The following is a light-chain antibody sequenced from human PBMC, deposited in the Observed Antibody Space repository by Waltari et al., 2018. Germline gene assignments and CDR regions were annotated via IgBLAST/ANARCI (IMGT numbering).Light chain of an antibody. CDR3: QQESNWSYS. CDR2: DAS. Sequence: EIVMTQSPATLSLSPGERATLSCRASQSVSSRLAWYQQKPGQAPRLLIYDASSRATGIPDRFSGIGSGTEFTLTISSLEPEDVAVYFCQQESNWSYSFGQGTKVEIK. V-gene: IGKV3D-15*01. CDR1: QSVSSR. J-gene: IGKJ2*03.